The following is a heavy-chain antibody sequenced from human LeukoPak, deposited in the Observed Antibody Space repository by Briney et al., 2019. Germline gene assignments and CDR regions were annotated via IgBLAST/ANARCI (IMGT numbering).Heavy chain of an antibody. CDR3: ARGRILWFGELLSRHYYFDY. D-gene: IGHD3-10*01. Sequence: SETLSLTCAVYGGSFSGYYWSWIRQPPGKGLEWIGEINHSGSTNYNPSLKSRVTISVGTSKNQFSLKLSSVTAADTAVYYCARGRILWFGELLSRHYYFDYWGLGTLVTVSS. J-gene: IGHJ4*02. CDR2: INHSGST. V-gene: IGHV4-34*01. CDR1: GGSFSGYY.